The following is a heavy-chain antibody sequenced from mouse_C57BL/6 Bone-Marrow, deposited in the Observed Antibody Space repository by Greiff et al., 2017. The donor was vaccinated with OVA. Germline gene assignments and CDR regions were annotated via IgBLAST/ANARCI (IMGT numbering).Heavy chain of an antibody. CDR3: ASLWS. D-gene: IGHD1-1*02. CDR1: GYNIKNTY. J-gene: IGHJ3*01. V-gene: IGHV14-3*01. Sequence: EVKLMESVAELVRPGASVKLSCTASGYNIKNTYMHWVKQRPEQGLEWIGRIDPASGNTKYTAKFKGKATITADTSSNTAYMQLSSLTSEDTAIYFCASLWSWGQGTLVTVSA. CDR2: IDPASGNT.